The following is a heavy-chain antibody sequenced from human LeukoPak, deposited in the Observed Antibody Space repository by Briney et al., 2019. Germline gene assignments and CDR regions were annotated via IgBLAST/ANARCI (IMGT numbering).Heavy chain of an antibody. D-gene: IGHD6-19*01. CDR1: GFTFSSHW. CDR2: INSDGSGT. CDR3: AREQWPSSGPDY. V-gene: IGHV3-74*01. J-gene: IGHJ4*02. Sequence: GGSLRLSCAASGFTFSSHWMHWVRHAPGKGLVWVSRINSDGSGTSYADSVKGRFTISRDNAKNTLYLQMNSLRAEDTAVYYCAREQWPSSGPDYWGQGTLVTVSS.